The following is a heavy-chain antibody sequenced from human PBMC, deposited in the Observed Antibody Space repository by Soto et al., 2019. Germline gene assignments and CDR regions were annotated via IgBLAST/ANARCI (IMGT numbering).Heavy chain of an antibody. D-gene: IGHD5-12*01. CDR1: GFTFSSFG. V-gene: IGHV3-30*18. CDR2: ISYDASNK. CDR3: AKDQDIVATTRPGNYYYGMEV. J-gene: IGHJ6*04. Sequence: SLILSCAPSGFTFSSFGMHWVRQAPGRGLEWVAVISYDASNKYYADSVKGRFTISRDNSKNTLDLQMNSLRAEDTAVYYCAKDQDIVATTRPGNYYYGMEVWGKETTVNVSS.